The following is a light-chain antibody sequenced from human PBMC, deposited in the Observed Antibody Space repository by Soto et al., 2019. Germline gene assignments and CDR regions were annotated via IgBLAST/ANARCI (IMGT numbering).Light chain of an antibody. CDR3: MQGTHWPYT. Sequence: DVVMSQSPLSLPVTLGQPATISCRSSQSLVYVNGDTYLDWFQHRPGQSPRRLIYKVSNRDSGVPDRFSGSGSGPDFTLKISRVEAEDVGVYYCMQGTHWPYTFGQGTKVDLK. J-gene: IGKJ2*01. V-gene: IGKV2-30*01. CDR1: QSLVYVNGDTY. CDR2: KVS.